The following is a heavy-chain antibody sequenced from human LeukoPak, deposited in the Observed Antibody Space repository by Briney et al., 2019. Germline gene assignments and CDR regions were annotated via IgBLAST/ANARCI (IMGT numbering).Heavy chain of an antibody. CDR2: IYTSGST. V-gene: IGHV4-4*07. Sequence: SETLSLTCTVSGGSISSYYWSWIRQPAGKGLEWIGRIYTSGSTNYNPSLKSRVTMSVDTSKNQFSLKLSSVTAADTAVYYCARGRPLHYNRIYYYGMDVWGQGTTVTVSS. J-gene: IGHJ6*02. CDR3: ARGRPLHYNRIYYYGMDV. D-gene: IGHD3-10*01. CDR1: GGSISSYY.